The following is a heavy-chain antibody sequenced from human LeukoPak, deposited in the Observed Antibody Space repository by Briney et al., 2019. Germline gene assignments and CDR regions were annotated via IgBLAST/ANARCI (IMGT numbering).Heavy chain of an antibody. Sequence: SETLSLTCTVSGGSISSSSYYWGWIRQPPGKGLEWIGSIYHSGSTYYNPSLKSRVTISVDTSKNQFSLKLSSVTAADTAVYYCARVTAYYGSGSYYATFDYWGQGTLVTVSS. CDR1: GGSISSSSYY. J-gene: IGHJ4*02. V-gene: IGHV4-39*07. CDR2: IYHSGST. CDR3: ARVTAYYGSGSYYATFDY. D-gene: IGHD3-10*01.